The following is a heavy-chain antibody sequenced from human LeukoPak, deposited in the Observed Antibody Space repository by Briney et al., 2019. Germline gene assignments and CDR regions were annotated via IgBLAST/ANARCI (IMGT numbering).Heavy chain of an antibody. D-gene: IGHD6-6*01. CDR3: ASRPYYYYMDV. J-gene: IGHJ6*03. CDR1: GYSISSGYH. Sequence: SETLSLTCAVSGYSISSGYHWGWIRQPPGKGLEWIGSIYHSGSTYYNPSLKSRVTISVDTSKNQFSLKLSSVTAADTAVYYCASRPYYYYMDVWGKGTTVTVSS. V-gene: IGHV4-38-2*01. CDR2: IYHSGST.